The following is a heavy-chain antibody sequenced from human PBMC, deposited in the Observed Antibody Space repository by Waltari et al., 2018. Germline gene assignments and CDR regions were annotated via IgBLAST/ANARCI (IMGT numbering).Heavy chain of an antibody. CDR2: IHPDSGGT. CDR1: GYTFTAYY. Sequence: QVQLVQSGAEVTKPGASVKVSCQASGYTFTAYYMHWVRQAPGQGLEWMGRIHPDSGGTNFSQNFQGRVTMTRDTSISTAYMELSSLRSDDTAVYYCVRVGSNHNFDYWGQGTLVTVSS. D-gene: IGHD2-2*01. CDR3: VRVGSNHNFDY. V-gene: IGHV1-2*06. J-gene: IGHJ4*02.